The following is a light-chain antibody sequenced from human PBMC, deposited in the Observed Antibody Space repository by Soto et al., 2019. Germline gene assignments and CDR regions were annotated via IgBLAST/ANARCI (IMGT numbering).Light chain of an antibody. CDR2: AAS. CDR3: QQSYGTLWT. J-gene: IGKJ1*01. CDR1: QSISSY. V-gene: IGKV1-39*01. Sequence: DIQMTQSPSSLSASVGDRVTITCRASQSISSYLNWYQQKPGKAPKLLIYAASSLQSGVPSRFSGSGSGTDFTLTIITLQPEDFATYYCQQSYGTLWTFRQGTKVEIK.